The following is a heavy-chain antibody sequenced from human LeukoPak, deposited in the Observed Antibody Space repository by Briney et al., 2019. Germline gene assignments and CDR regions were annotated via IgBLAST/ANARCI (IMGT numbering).Heavy chain of an antibody. CDR2: IYYSGST. CDR3: ARRKGVLFNWFDP. D-gene: IGHD2-8*01. Sequence: SETLSLTCTVSGGSISSYYWSWIRQPPGKGLEWIGYIYYSGSTNYNPSLKSRVTISVDTSKNQFSLKLSSVTAADTAVYYCARRKGVLFNWFDPWGQGTLVTVSS. J-gene: IGHJ5*02. CDR1: GGSISSYY. V-gene: IGHV4-59*08.